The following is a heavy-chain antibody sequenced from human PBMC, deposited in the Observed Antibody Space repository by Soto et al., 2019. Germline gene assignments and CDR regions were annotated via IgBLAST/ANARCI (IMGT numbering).Heavy chain of an antibody. Sequence: ASVKVSCKASGYTFTSFYMSWVRQAPGQGLEWMGIINPSGGSTSYAQKFQDRVTMTRDTSTSTVYMGLSSLRSEDTAVYYCARGARPNGMDVWGQGTTVTVSS. V-gene: IGHV1-46*01. CDR3: ARGARPNGMDV. CDR1: GYTFTSFY. CDR2: INPSGGST. J-gene: IGHJ6*02.